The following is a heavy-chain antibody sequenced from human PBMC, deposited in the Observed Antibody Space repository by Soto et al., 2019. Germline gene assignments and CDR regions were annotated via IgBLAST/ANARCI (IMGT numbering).Heavy chain of an antibody. CDR3: ARSENRVVPAAIPYYFDY. V-gene: IGHV1-3*01. Sequence: ASVKVSCKASGDTFTSYAMHWVRQAPGQRLEWMGWINAGNGNTKYSQKFQGRVTITRDTSASTAYMELSSLRSEDTAVYYCARSENRVVPAAIPYYFDYWGQGTLVTVSS. CDR1: GDTFTSYA. J-gene: IGHJ4*02. CDR2: INAGNGNT. D-gene: IGHD2-2*01.